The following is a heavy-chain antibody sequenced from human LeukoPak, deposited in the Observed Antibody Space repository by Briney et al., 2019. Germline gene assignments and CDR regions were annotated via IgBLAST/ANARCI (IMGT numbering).Heavy chain of an antibody. V-gene: IGHV3-30*18. CDR3: AKGYSSSSTDAFDI. J-gene: IGHJ3*02. CDR1: GFTFSSYG. Sequence: GGSLRLSCAASGFTFSSYGMHWVRQAPGNGLEWVAVISYDGSNKYYADSVKGRFTISRVNSKNTLYLQMNSLRAEDTAVYYCAKGYSSSSTDAFDIWGQGTMATVSS. D-gene: IGHD6-13*01. CDR2: ISYDGSNK.